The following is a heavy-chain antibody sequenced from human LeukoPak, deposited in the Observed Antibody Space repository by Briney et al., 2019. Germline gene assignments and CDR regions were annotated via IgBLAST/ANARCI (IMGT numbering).Heavy chain of an antibody. V-gene: IGHV1-2*02. Sequence: ASVKVSCKASGYTFTGYYMHWVRQAPGQGLEWMGWINPNSGGTNYAQKFQGRVTMTRDTSISTAYMELSRLRSDDTAVYYCATRYYYGSGSHLNLLDYWGQGTLVTVSS. J-gene: IGHJ4*02. CDR2: INPNSGGT. CDR1: GYTFTGYY. CDR3: ATRYYYGSGSHLNLLDY. D-gene: IGHD3-10*01.